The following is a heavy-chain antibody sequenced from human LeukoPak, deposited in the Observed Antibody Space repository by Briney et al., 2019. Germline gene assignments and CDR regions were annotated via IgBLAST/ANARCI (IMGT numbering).Heavy chain of an antibody. D-gene: IGHD6-19*01. CDR1: GGSISSYY. V-gene: IGHV4-59*08. CDR2: ISSSGST. CDR3: ARHFHRQWLTLDY. Sequence: SETLSLTCTVPGGSISSYYWSWIRQPPGKRLDWIGYISSSGSTNYNPSLKSRVTISVHTSKNQFSLKLSSATAADTAVYYCARHFHRQWLTLDYWGQGTLVTVSS. J-gene: IGHJ4*02.